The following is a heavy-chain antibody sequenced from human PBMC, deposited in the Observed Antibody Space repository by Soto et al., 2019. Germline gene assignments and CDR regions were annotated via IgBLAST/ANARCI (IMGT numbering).Heavy chain of an antibody. CDR3: ARLAIVVVPAASGDYYGMDV. CDR1: GYSFTSYW. J-gene: IGHJ6*02. Sequence: GESLKISCKGSGYSFTSYWISWVRQMPGKGLEWMGRIDPSDSYTNYSPSFQGHATISADKSISTAYLQWSSLKASDTAMYYCARLAIVVVPAASGDYYGMDVWGQGTTVTVSS. CDR2: IDPSDSYT. V-gene: IGHV5-10-1*01. D-gene: IGHD2-2*01.